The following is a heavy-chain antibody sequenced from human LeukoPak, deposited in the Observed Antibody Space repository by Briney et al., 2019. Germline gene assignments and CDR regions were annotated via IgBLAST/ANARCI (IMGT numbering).Heavy chain of an antibody. V-gene: IGHV1-18*01. Sequence: ASVKVSCKASGYTFTSYGISWVRQAPGQGLEWMGWISAYNGNANYAQKLQGRVTMTTDTSTSTAYMELRSLRSDDTAVYYCARESSGGNWNDLDYWGQGTLVTVSS. D-gene: IGHD1-1*01. CDR3: ARESSGGNWNDLDY. CDR1: GYTFTSYG. J-gene: IGHJ4*02. CDR2: ISAYNGNA.